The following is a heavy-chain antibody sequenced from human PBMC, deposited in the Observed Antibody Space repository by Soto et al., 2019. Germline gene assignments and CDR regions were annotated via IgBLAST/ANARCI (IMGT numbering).Heavy chain of an antibody. D-gene: IGHD3-3*01. CDR2: ISAYNGNT. CDR1: GYTFISYG. Sequence: ASVKVSCKASGYTFISYGISWVRQAPGQGLEWMGWISAYNGNTNYAQKLQGRVTMTTDTSTSTAYMELRSLRSDDTAVYYCARDLNYDFWSGYKKNYYYYYGMDVWGQGTTVTVSS. V-gene: IGHV1-18*01. J-gene: IGHJ6*02. CDR3: ARDLNYDFWSGYKKNYYYYYGMDV.